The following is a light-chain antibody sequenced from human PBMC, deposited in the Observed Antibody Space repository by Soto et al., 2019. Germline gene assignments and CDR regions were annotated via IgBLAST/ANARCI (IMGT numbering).Light chain of an antibody. V-gene: IGKV1-17*01. J-gene: IGKJ5*01. CDR3: LQHNNYPPLT. Sequence: DIQMTQSPSSLSASVGDRVTITCRASQGIRNDLAWYQQKPGKAPKRLIYGASSLQSGVPSRFSGSGSGTEFTLTISSLQPEDFASYYCLQHNNYPPLTFCQGTRLEIK. CDR1: QGIRND. CDR2: GAS.